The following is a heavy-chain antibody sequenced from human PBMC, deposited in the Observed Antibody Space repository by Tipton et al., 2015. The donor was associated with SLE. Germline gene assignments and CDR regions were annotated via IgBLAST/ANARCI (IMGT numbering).Heavy chain of an antibody. V-gene: IGHV1-18*01. J-gene: IGHJ5*02. CDR1: GYTFTSYG. CDR2: ISAYNGNT. D-gene: IGHD3-3*01. CDR3: ARDGAGYYDFWSGYYSWFDP. Sequence: QSGAEVKMPGASVKVSCKASGYTFTSYGISWVRQAPGQGLEWMGWISAYNGNTNYAQKLQDRVTLTTDTSTSTAYMELRSLRSDDTAVYYCARDGAGYYDFWSGYYSWFDPWGQGTLVTVSS.